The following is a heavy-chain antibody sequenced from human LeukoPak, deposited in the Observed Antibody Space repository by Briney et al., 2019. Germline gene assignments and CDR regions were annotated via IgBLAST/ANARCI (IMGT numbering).Heavy chain of an antibody. CDR1: GGSISSSSYY. CDR3: ARIAAAGHKYSQH. V-gene: IGHV4-39*07. D-gene: IGHD6-13*01. CDR2: IYYSGST. Sequence: SETLSLTCTVSGGSISSSSYYWGWIRQPPGKGLEWIGSIYYSGSTYYNPSLKSRVTISVDTSKNQFSLKLSSVTAADTAVYYCARIAAAGHKYSQHWGQGTLVTVSS. J-gene: IGHJ1*01.